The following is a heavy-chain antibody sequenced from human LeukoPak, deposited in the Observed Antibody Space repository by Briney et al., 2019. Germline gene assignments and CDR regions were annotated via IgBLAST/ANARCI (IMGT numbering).Heavy chain of an antibody. V-gene: IGHV1-8*02. CDR3: ASFRGAIPDYYYYGMDV. Sequence: GASVKVSCKASGYTFTGYYMHWVRQAPGQGLEWMGRINPNSGNTGYAQKFQGRVTMTRNTSISTAYMELSSLRSEDTAVYYCASFRGAIPDYYYYGMDVWGQGTTVTVSS. D-gene: IGHD4/OR15-4a*01. J-gene: IGHJ6*02. CDR2: INPNSGNT. CDR1: GYTFTGYY.